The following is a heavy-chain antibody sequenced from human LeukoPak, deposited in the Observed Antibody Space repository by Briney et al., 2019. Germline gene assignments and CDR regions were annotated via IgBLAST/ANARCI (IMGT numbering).Heavy chain of an antibody. D-gene: IGHD1-26*01. CDR3: AKASIVGATTEALYFQH. CDR1: GFTFGSYA. Sequence: GGSLRLSCAASGFTFGSYAMSWVRQAPGKGLEWVSAISGSGGSTYYADSVKGRFTISRDNSKNTLYLQMNSLRAEDTPVYYCAKASIVGATTEALYFQHWGQGTLVTVSS. CDR2: ISGSGGST. V-gene: IGHV3-23*01. J-gene: IGHJ1*01.